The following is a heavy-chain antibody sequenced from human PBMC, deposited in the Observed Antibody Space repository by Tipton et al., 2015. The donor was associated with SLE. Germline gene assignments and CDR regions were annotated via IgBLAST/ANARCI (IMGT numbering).Heavy chain of an antibody. CDR1: GGSISSHY. J-gene: IGHJ3*02. CDR2: IYYSGST. D-gene: IGHD6-19*01. CDR3: AGTYSSGWSDAFDI. V-gene: IGHV4-59*11. Sequence: TLSLTCTVSGGSISSHYWSWIRQPPGKGLEWIGYIYYSGSTNYNPSLKSRVTISVDTSKNQFSLKLSSVTAADTAVYYCAGTYSSGWSDAFDIWGQGTMVTVSS.